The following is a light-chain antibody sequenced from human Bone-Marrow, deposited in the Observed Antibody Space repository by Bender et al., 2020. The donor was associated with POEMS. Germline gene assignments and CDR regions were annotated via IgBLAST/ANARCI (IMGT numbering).Light chain of an antibody. CDR2: DVS. CDR3: SSYTSSSTWV. CDR1: SSDIGAYKY. Sequence: QSALTQPASVSGSPGQSITISCTGTSSDIGAYKYVSWYQQHPGKAPKLMIYDVSNRPSGVSNRFSGFKSGNTASLTISGLQAEDEADYYCSSYTSSSTWVFGGGTKVTVL. J-gene: IGLJ3*02. V-gene: IGLV2-14*03.